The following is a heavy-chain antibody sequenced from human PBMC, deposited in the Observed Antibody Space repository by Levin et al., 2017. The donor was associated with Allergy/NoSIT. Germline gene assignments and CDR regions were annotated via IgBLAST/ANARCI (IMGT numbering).Heavy chain of an antibody. Sequence: GGSLRLSCAASGFDFAAYGMHWVRQAPGKGLEWVSGISWNSGHINYADSVKGRFTISRDNAKNSLYLQMHSLRAEDTALYYCATDHQSIATPALDYGGQGTLVTVSS. CDR3: ATDHQSIATPALDY. D-gene: IGHD2/OR15-2a*01. CDR1: GFDFAAYG. V-gene: IGHV3-9*01. CDR2: ISWNSGHI. J-gene: IGHJ4*02.